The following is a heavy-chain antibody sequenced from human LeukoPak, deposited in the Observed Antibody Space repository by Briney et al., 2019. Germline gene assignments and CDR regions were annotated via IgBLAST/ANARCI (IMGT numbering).Heavy chain of an antibody. CDR3: AREGGRTVGYYGMDV. D-gene: IGHD3-16*01. Sequence: GGSLRLSCGASGFTFSSYGMHWVRQAPGKGLEWVAFIRLDGTEKYYADSVRGRFTISRDNAKNSLYLQMNSLRAEDTAVYYCAREGGRTVGYYGMDVWGQGTTVTVSS. CDR2: IRLDGTEK. CDR1: GFTFSSYG. J-gene: IGHJ6*02. V-gene: IGHV3-30*02.